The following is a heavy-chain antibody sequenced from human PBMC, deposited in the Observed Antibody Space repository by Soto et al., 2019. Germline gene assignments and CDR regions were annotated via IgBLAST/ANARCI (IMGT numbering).Heavy chain of an antibody. CDR2: ISYDGSNK. D-gene: IGHD3-22*01. CDR1: GFTFSSYA. CDR3: ARESYYDSSGYSP. V-gene: IGHV3-30-3*01. J-gene: IGHJ5*02. Sequence: GGSLRLSCAASGFTFSSYAMHWVRQAPGKGLEWVAVISYDGSNKYYADSVKGRFTISRDNSKSTLYLQMNSLRAEDTAVYYCARESYYDSSGYSPWGQGTLVTVSS.